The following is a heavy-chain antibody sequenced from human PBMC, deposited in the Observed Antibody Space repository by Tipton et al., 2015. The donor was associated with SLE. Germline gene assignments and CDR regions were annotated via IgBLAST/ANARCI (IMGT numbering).Heavy chain of an antibody. CDR3: ARGDGYNFDY. J-gene: IGHJ4*02. V-gene: IGHV4-34*01. CDR2: INHSGST. Sequence: TLSLTCAVYGGSFSSYYCSWIGQSPGKGLVWIGEINHSGSTNYNPSLKSRVTITVDTSKNQFSLKLSSVTAADTAVYYCARGDGYNFDYWGQGTLVTVSS. CDR1: GGSFSSYY. D-gene: IGHD5-24*01.